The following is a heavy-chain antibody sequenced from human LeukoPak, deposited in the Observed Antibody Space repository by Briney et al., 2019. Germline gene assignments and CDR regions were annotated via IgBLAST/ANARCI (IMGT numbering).Heavy chain of an antibody. V-gene: IGHV1-69*01. CDR3: ARETLTTVTTYYYGMDV. CDR1: GGTFSSYA. J-gene: IGHJ6*02. Sequence: SVKVSCKASGGTFSSYAISWVRQAPGQGLEWMGGIIPIFGTANYAQKFQGRVTITADESTSTAYMELSSLRSEDTAVYYCARETLTTVTTYYYGMDVWGQGTTVTVSS. D-gene: IGHD4-11*01. CDR2: IIPIFGTA.